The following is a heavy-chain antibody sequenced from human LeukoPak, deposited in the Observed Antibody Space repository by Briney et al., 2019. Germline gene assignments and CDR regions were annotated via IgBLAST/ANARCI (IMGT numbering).Heavy chain of an antibody. V-gene: IGHV1-24*01. CDR1: GYTLTELS. CDR2: FDPEDGET. CDR3: ATSPGVTLGHDAFDI. D-gene: IGHD4-23*01. Sequence: ASVKVSCKVSGYTLTELSMHWVRQAPGKGLEWMGGFDPEDGETIYAQKFQGRVTMTEDTSTDTAYMELSSLRSEDTAVYYCATSPGVTLGHDAFDIWGQGTMVTVSS. J-gene: IGHJ3*02.